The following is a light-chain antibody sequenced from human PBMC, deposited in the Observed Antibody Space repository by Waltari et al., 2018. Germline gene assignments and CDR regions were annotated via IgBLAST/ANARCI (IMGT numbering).Light chain of an antibody. CDR2: DVT. Sequence: QSALTQPASVSGSPGQSIPISCTGTSSDVGRYNYVPWYQQHPGKAPKLMIYDVTPRPSGVSNRFSGSKSGNTASLAISGLQAEDEADYYCSSYTSSSTLVFGVGTKVTVL. J-gene: IGLJ1*01. CDR1: SSDVGRYNY. CDR3: SSYTSSSTLV. V-gene: IGLV2-14*01.